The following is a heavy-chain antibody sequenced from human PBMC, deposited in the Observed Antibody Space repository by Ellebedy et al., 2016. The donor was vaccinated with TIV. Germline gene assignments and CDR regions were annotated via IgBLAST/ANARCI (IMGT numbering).Heavy chain of an antibody. J-gene: IGHJ4*02. CDR1: GFIFSSYG. V-gene: IGHV3-30*02. D-gene: IGHD6-19*01. Sequence: PGGSLRLSCAASGFIFSSYGMHWVRQGLGKGLEWVAYIRDDGSNKYYADSVKGRFTISRDNSKNTLYLQMNSLRAGDTAVYYCAKGRAVAADFWGQGTLVTVSS. CDR3: AKGRAVAADF. CDR2: IRDDGSNK.